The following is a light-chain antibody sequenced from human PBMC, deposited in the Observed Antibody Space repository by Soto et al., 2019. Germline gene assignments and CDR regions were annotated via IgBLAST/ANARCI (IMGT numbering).Light chain of an antibody. V-gene: IGLV1-44*01. J-gene: IGLJ2*01. Sequence: QSVLTQPPSASGTPGQRVTISCSGSSSNIGSSVVNWYQQLPGTAPKLLIYSNNQRPSGVPDRFSGSKSGTSAPLAISGLQSDYQADYYCAAWDDRLIAVVCGGGTKLTVL. CDR1: SSNIGSSV. CDR2: SNN. CDR3: AAWDDRLIAVV.